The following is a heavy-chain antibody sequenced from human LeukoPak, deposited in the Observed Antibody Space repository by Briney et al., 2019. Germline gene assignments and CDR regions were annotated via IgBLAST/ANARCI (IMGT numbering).Heavy chain of an antibody. CDR2: INSNNGGE. Sequence: ASVKVSCKASGYTFNGYYMHWVRQAPGQGLEWMGQINSNNGGEKYAPKFQGRVTVLRDTSINTIYLDLTSLTSDDTAVYYCAREPYSSSSDRHEKAFDYWGQGTLVTVSS. CDR3: AREPYSSSSDRHEKAFDY. J-gene: IGHJ4*02. D-gene: IGHD6-6*01. V-gene: IGHV1-2*06. CDR1: GYTFNGYY.